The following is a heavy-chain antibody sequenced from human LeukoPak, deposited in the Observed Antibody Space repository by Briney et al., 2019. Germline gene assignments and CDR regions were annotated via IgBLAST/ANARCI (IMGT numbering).Heavy chain of an antibody. CDR1: GFTFSSYA. Sequence: PGGSLRLSCAASGFTFSSYAMHWVRQAPGKGLEWVAVISYDGSNKYYADSVKGRFTISRDNSKNTLYLQMNSLRAEDTAVYYCARDHPETAAAMDWYFDLWGRGTLVTVSS. J-gene: IGHJ2*01. V-gene: IGHV3-30*04. CDR2: ISYDGSNK. CDR3: ARDHPETAAAMDWYFDL. D-gene: IGHD6-13*01.